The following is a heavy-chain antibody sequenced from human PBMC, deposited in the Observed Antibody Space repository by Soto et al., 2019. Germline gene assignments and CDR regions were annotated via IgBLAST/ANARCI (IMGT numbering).Heavy chain of an antibody. CDR2: VSDSGRRT. V-gene: IGHV3-23*01. Sequence: PGGSLRLSCAATGFTFSSYAMNWVRQAPGKGLEWVAVVSDSGRRTDCAESAKGRFTISRDSSKNTVYLEMNTLRAEDTAVYYCAKDRVAGAIADRFDSWGQGTLVTVSS. CDR3: AKDRVAGAIADRFDS. D-gene: IGHD1-26*01. CDR1: GFTFSSYA. J-gene: IGHJ5*01.